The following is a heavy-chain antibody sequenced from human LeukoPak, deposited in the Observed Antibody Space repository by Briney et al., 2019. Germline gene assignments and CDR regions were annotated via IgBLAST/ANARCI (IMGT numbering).Heavy chain of an antibody. J-gene: IGHJ4*02. Sequence: GGPLRLSCAASGFTFSSYGMHWVRQAPGKGLEWVAFIRYDGSNKYYADSVKGRFTISRDNSKNTLYLQMNSLRAEDTAVYYCAKDPYYYGSGSYGLFDYWGQGTLVTVSS. CDR3: AKDPYYYGSGSYGLFDY. CDR2: IRYDGSNK. D-gene: IGHD3-10*01. V-gene: IGHV3-30*02. CDR1: GFTFSSYG.